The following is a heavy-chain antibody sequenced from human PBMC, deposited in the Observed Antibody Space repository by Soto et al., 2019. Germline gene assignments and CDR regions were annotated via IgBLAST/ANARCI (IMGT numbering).Heavy chain of an antibody. Sequence: GGSLRLSCAASGFTVSNNYMSWVRQAPGKGLEWVSVIYSGGSTYYADSVKGRLTISRDTSKNTLDLQMNSLRAEDTAVYYWGSGETTPRRYIDYWGQGTLVTVSS. CDR3: GSGETTPRRYIDY. J-gene: IGHJ4*02. D-gene: IGHD2-15*01. V-gene: IGHV3-53*01. CDR1: GFTVSNNY. CDR2: IYSGGST.